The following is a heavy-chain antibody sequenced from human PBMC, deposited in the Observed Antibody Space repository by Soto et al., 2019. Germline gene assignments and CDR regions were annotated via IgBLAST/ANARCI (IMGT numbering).Heavy chain of an antibody. CDR3: ARDTDGSGSYYASFDY. Sequence: ASAQVSCKASGYTITSYARHWVRQDPGQRLEWMGWINAYNGNTNYSQKLQGRVTITTDTSTSTAYMELRSLRSDDTAVYYCARDTDGSGSYYASFDYWGQGTLVTVSS. J-gene: IGHJ4*02. CDR1: GYTITSYA. V-gene: IGHV1-3*01. CDR2: INAYNGNT. D-gene: IGHD3-10*01.